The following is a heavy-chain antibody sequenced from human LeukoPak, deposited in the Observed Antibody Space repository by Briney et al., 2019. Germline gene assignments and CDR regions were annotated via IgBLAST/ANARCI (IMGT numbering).Heavy chain of an antibody. CDR3: VSGGERGVGAYFRYYYYGMDV. J-gene: IGHJ6*02. V-gene: IGHV3-30-3*01. CDR1: GFTFSSYA. Sequence: GGSLRLSCAASGFTFSSYAMHWVRQAPGKGLEWVAVISYDGSNKYYADSVKGRFTISRDNSKNTLYLQMNSLRAEDTAVYYCVSGGERGVGAYFRYYYYGMDVWGQGTTVTVSS. CDR2: ISYDGSNK. D-gene: IGHD1-26*01.